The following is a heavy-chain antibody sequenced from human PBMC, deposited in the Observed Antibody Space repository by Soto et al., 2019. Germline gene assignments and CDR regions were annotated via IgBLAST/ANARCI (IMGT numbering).Heavy chain of an antibody. V-gene: IGHV3-23*01. CDR3: AKDLHWYGMDV. CDR2: ISSSDGRT. CDR1: GFTFSNYF. J-gene: IGHJ6*02. Sequence: EVQLLESGGGLVQPGGSLRLSCVASGFTFSNYFMNWVRQAPGKGLQWVSDISSSDGRTHYTDSVRGRFTISRDNSKNTLYLQMNSLRAEDTAVYYCAKDLHWYGMDVWGQGTTVTVSS. D-gene: IGHD2-8*02.